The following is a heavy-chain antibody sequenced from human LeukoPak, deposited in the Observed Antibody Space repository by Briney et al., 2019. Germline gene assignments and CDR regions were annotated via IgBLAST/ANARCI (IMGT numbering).Heavy chain of an antibody. CDR2: IKLDGSEA. Sequence: GGSLRLSCVASGFTFSNYWMTWVRQAPGKGLEWVANIKLDGSEAYYVDSVKGRFTISRDNTQNSLYLQMNSLRAEDTAVYYCARNKKGDRYTYGHDYWGQGTLVTVSS. J-gene: IGHJ4*02. CDR3: ARNKKGDRYTYGHDY. V-gene: IGHV3-7*01. CDR1: GFTFSNYW. D-gene: IGHD5-18*01.